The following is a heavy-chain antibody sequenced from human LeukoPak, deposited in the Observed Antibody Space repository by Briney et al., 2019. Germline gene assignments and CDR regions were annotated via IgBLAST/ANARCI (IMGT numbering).Heavy chain of an antibody. CDR3: ARSGELFRGTAYYFDY. CDR1: GFTFSSYG. J-gene: IGHJ4*02. CDR2: IWYGGSNK. D-gene: IGHD3-10*01. Sequence: GGSLRLSCAASGFTFSSYGMHWVRQAPGKGLEWVAVIWYGGSNKYYADSVKGRFTISRDNSKNTLYLQMNSLRAEDTAVYYCARSGELFRGTAYYFDYWGQGTLVTVSS. V-gene: IGHV3-33*08.